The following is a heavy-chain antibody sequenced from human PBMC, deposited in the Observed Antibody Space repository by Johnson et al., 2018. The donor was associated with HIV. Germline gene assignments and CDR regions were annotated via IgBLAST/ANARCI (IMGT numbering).Heavy chain of an antibody. Sequence: QVQLVESGGGVVQPGRSLRLPCAASGFTFSSYAMHWVRQAPGKGLEWVAVISYDGSNKYYADSVKGRFSISRDNSKNTLYLQMNSLRAEDTAVYYCTKDPGRRELRRDAFDIWGQWTMVTVSS. CDR3: TKDPGRRELRRDAFDI. CDR2: ISYDGSNK. CDR1: GFTFSSYA. V-gene: IGHV3-30*04. J-gene: IGHJ3*02. D-gene: IGHD1-26*01.